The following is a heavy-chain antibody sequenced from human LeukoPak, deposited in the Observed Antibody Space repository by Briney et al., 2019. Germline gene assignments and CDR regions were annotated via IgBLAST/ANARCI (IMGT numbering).Heavy chain of an antibody. CDR3: ARSNYYDSGLDY. CDR1: GGSISSGSYY. CDR2: INHSGST. V-gene: IGHV4-61*10. J-gene: IGHJ4*02. D-gene: IGHD3-22*01. Sequence: SETLSLTCTVSGGSISSGSYYWSWIRQPAGKGLEWIGEINHSGSTNYNPSLKSRVTISVDASKNQFSLKLSSVTAADTAVYYCARSNYYDSGLDYWGQGTLVTVSS.